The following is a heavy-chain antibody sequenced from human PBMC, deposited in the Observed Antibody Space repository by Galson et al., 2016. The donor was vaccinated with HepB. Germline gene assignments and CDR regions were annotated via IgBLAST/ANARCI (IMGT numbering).Heavy chain of an antibody. CDR3: ARDSSSVITGLYYFDY. Sequence: SETLSLTCAVSGGSITSTNWWSWVRQPPGKGLEWIGEIYYSGTTSYSPSLNSRVTISVDKSKNQFSLKLTSVTAADTAVYYCARDSSSVITGLYYFDYWGQGILVTVSS. D-gene: IGHD4-17*01. V-gene: IGHV4-4*02. CDR2: IYYSGTT. J-gene: IGHJ4*02. CDR1: GGSITSTNW.